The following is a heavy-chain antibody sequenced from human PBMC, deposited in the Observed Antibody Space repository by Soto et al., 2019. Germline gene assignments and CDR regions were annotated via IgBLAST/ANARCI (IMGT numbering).Heavy chain of an antibody. CDR2: IYHSGNT. V-gene: IGHV4-31*03. CDR1: GGSITTGGSY. Sequence: SETLSLTCTVSGGSITTGGSYWSWIRQHPGKGLEWIGNIYHSGNTYYDPSLKSRLTISVDTSKNHFSLMVDSVTAADTAVYYCARARFQVLYGKPYFDSWGQGTLVTVSS. D-gene: IGHD2-2*02. J-gene: IGHJ4*02. CDR3: ARARFQVLYGKPYFDS.